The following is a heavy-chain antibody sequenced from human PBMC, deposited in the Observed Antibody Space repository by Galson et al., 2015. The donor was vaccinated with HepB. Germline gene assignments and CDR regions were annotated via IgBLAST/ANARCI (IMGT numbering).Heavy chain of an antibody. CDR3: ARTVVTNSYYYYYGMDV. J-gene: IGHJ6*02. CDR2: ISYDGNNK. CDR1: GFTFSNYA. Sequence: SLRLSCAGPGFTFSNYAMHWVRQAPGKGLEWVAVISYDGNNKYYADSVKGRFTISRDNSKKTLYMQMNSLRAEDTAVYYCARTVVTNSYYYYYGMDVWGQGTTVTVSS. D-gene: IGHD4-23*01. V-gene: IGHV3-30*04.